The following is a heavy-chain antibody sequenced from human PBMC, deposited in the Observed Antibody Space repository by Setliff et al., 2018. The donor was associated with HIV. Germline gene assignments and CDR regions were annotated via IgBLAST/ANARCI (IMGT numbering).Heavy chain of an antibody. CDR2: INHSGSS. D-gene: IGHD6-6*01. CDR1: GGSFSGYY. CDR3: ARSPGRGLAASIAPFFDY. V-gene: IGHV4-34*01. J-gene: IGHJ4*02. Sequence: PSETLSLTCAVYGGSFSGYYWSWIRQPPGKGLEWIGEINHSGSSNYNPSLKSRVTISVDKSKNQFSLKLSSVTAADTAVYYCARSPGRGLAASIAPFFDYWGQGTLVTVSS.